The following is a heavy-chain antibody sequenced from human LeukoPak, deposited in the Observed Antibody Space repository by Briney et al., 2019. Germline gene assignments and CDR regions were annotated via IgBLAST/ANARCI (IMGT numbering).Heavy chain of an antibody. CDR1: GYTFSSYY. V-gene: IGHV1-46*01. Sequence: ASVKVSCKASGYTFSSYYVHWVRQAPGQGLEWMGVVNPGGGSTSYAQKFQGRVTMTRDTSTSTVYMELSSLRSEDTAVYYCARGDIDYWGQGTLVTVSS. J-gene: IGHJ4*02. CDR2: VNPGGGST. CDR3: ARGDIDY.